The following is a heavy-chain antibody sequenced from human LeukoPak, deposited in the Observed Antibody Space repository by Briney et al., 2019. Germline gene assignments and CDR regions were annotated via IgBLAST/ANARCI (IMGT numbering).Heavy chain of an antibody. J-gene: IGHJ4*02. CDR1: GFTFSSYG. CDR2: ISYDGSNK. CDR3: AKDLYSGYEQY. V-gene: IGHV3-30*18. D-gene: IGHD5-12*01. Sequence: PGGSLRLSCAASGFTFSSYGMHWVRQAPGKGLGWVAVISYDGSNKYYADSVKGRFTISRDNSKNTLYLQMNSLRTEDTAVYYCAKDLYSGYEQYWGQGTLVTVSS.